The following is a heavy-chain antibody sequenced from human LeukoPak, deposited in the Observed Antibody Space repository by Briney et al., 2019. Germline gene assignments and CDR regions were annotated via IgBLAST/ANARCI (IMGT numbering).Heavy chain of an antibody. V-gene: IGHV3-30*03. CDR1: GFTFRDYY. Sequence: QTGGSLRLSCLASGFTFRDYYMKWIRQAPGKGLEWVAVISYDGSNKYYADSVKGRFTISRDNSKNTLYLQMNSLRAEDTAVYYCARDRNYYDSSGLDYWGQGTLVTVSS. J-gene: IGHJ4*02. CDR2: ISYDGSNK. D-gene: IGHD3-22*01. CDR3: ARDRNYYDSSGLDY.